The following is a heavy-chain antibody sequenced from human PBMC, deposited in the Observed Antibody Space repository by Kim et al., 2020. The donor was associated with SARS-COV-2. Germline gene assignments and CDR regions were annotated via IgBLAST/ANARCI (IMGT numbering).Heavy chain of an antibody. CDR2: ISSDGSGT. V-gene: IGHV3-74*01. Sequence: GGSLRLSCAASGFTFSSYWMHWVRQAPGKGLVWVSRISSDGSGTSYADSVKGRFTISRDNAKNTLYLQMNSLRAEDTAVYSCARAVSSRNYPLDYWGQGTLVTVSS. CDR1: GFTFSSYW. CDR3: ARAVSSRNYPLDY. D-gene: IGHD3-10*01. J-gene: IGHJ4*02.